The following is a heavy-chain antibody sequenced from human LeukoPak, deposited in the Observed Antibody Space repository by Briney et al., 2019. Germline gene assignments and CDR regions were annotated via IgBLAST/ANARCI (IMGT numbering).Heavy chain of an antibody. D-gene: IGHD2-15*01. CDR3: AKDHDCSGGSRYGTFDI. CDR2: IRYDGSNK. Sequence: GGSLRLSCAASGFTFSSYGMHWVRQAPGKGLEWVAFIRYDGSNKYYADSVKGRFTISRDNSKNTLYLQMNSLRAEDTAVYYCAKDHDCSGGSRYGTFDIWGQGTMVTVSS. V-gene: IGHV3-30*02. CDR1: GFTFSSYG. J-gene: IGHJ3*02.